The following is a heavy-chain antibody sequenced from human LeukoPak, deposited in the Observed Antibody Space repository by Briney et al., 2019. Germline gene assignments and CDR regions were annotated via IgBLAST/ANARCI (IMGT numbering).Heavy chain of an antibody. Sequence: SETLSLTCTVSGGSISSGGYYWSWIRQPPGKGLEWIGYIYHSGSTDYNPSLKSRVTISVDKSKNHFSLKLTSVTAADTAVYFCARDSNIARFFIWGQGTLVTVSS. CDR3: ARDSNIARFFI. V-gene: IGHV4-30-2*01. CDR1: GGSISSGGYY. CDR2: IYHSGST. D-gene: IGHD4-11*01. J-gene: IGHJ4*02.